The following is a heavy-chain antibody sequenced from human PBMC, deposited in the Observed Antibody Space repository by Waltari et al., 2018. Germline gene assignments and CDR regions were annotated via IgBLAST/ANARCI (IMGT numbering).Heavy chain of an antibody. CDR3: ARGAAPMAVTSLDF. V-gene: IGHV1-69*04. J-gene: IGHJ4*02. CDR1: GGTFSTHS. D-gene: IGHD2-2*01. Sequence: QVQLVQSGAEVKKPESSVKVSCQASGGTFSTHSITWVRQAPGQGLEWMGQITPMLGIANYAQKFQARVTITADESTRTSYMELSSLTSEDTAVYYCARGAAPMAVTSLDFWGQGTLVTVSS. CDR2: ITPMLGIA.